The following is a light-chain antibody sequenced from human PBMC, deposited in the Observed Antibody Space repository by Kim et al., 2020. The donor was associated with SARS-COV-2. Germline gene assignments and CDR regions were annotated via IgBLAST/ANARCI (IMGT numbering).Light chain of an antibody. Sequence: PGERATLSCGDSESVIINYLAWYQQKTGQAPRLRIYGAFTRATGIPDRFSGARSGTDFSLIIRRVEPEDFAVYYCQYYGPSPPWTFGHGTKVDSK. CDR3: QYYGPSPPWT. V-gene: IGKV3-20*01. J-gene: IGKJ1*01. CDR2: GAF. CDR1: ESVIINY.